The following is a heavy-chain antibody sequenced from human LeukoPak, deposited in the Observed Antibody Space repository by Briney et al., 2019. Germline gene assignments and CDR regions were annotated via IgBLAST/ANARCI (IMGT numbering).Heavy chain of an antibody. J-gene: IGHJ6*02. CDR3: ARDLAGYDSEGASYYYYYGMDV. V-gene: IGHV3-21*01. D-gene: IGHD5-12*01. Sequence: PGGSLRLSCAASGFTFSSYSMNWVRQAPGKGLEWVSSISSSSSYIYYADSVKGRFTISRDNAKNSLYLQMNSLRAEDTAVYYCARDLAGYDSEGASYYYYYGMDVWGQGTTVTVSS. CDR2: ISSSSSYI. CDR1: GFTFSSYS.